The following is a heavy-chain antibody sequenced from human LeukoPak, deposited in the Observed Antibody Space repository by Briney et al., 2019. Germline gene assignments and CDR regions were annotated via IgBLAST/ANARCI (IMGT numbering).Heavy chain of an antibody. J-gene: IGHJ4*02. Sequence: GASVTVSCKAFGGTFSSYAISWVRQAPGQGLEWMGGIIPIFGTANYAQKFQGRVAITADKSTSTAYMELSSLRSEDTAVYYCARDRYGESDWGQGTLVTVSS. CDR1: GGTFSSYA. V-gene: IGHV1-69*06. CDR2: IIPIFGTA. CDR3: ARDRYGESD. D-gene: IGHD4-17*01.